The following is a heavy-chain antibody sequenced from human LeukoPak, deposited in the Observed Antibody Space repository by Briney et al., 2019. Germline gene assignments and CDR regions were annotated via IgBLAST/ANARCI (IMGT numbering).Heavy chain of an antibody. CDR2: ISWNSGSI. D-gene: IGHD6-19*01. Sequence: PGRSLRLSCAASGFTFDDYAMHWVRQAPGKGLEWVSGISWNSGSIGYADSVKGRFTISRDNAKNSLYLQMNSLRAEDTALYYCAKEAQPSIAVAGCFDYWGQGTLVTVSS. CDR1: GFTFDDYA. J-gene: IGHJ4*02. V-gene: IGHV3-9*01. CDR3: AKEAQPSIAVAGCFDY.